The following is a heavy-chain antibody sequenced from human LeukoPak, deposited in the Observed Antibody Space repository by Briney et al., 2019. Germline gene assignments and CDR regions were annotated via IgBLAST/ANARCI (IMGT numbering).Heavy chain of an antibody. V-gene: IGHV1-8*03. CDR1: GYSFTNYD. Sequence: ASVKVSCKASGYSFTNYDINWVRQATGQGVEWMEWMNPKSGDTGYSQKFQGRVFITRDTSINTAYMELRSLRSDDTAVYYCARAYGSGIEEGSDYWGQGTLVTVSS. CDR2: MNPKSGDT. CDR3: ARAYGSGIEEGSDY. J-gene: IGHJ4*02. D-gene: IGHD3-10*01.